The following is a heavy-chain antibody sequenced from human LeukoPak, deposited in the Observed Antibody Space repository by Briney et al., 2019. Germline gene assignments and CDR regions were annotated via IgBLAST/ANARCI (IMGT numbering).Heavy chain of an antibody. CDR3: AGLMGGDHTGYFDL. Sequence: SETLSLTCTVSGGSISSGGYYWSWIRQHPGKGLEWIGYIYYSGSTYYNPSLKSRVTISVDTSKNQFSLKLSSVTAADTAVYYCAGLMGGDHTGYFDLWGRGTLVTVSS. CDR2: IYYSGST. J-gene: IGHJ2*01. D-gene: IGHD2-21*02. V-gene: IGHV4-31*03. CDR1: GGSISSGGYY.